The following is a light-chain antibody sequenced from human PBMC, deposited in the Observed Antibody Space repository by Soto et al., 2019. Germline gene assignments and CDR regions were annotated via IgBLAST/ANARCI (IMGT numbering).Light chain of an antibody. Sequence: EIVLTQSPGTLSLSPGERATLSCMATESVSSNYLAWYQQKPGQAPRVLIYGASIRATGIPDRFSGSGSETDFTLTISRLEPEDFAVYFCQQYGNSTRTFGQGTKVDIX. J-gene: IGKJ1*01. CDR2: GAS. V-gene: IGKV3-20*01. CDR3: QQYGNSTRT. CDR1: ESVSSNY.